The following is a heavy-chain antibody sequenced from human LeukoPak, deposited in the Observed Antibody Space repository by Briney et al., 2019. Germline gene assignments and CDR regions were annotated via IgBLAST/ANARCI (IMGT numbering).Heavy chain of an antibody. V-gene: IGHV3-23*01. D-gene: IGHD6-13*01. Sequence: GGSLRLSCAASGFTFSSYAMSWVRQAPGKGLEWVSAISGSGGSTYYADSVKGRFTISRDNSKNTLHLQMNSLRAEDTAVYYCAKEEGLYSNSPMGGYWGQGTLVTVSS. CDR3: AKEEGLYSNSPMGGY. CDR2: ISGSGGST. CDR1: GFTFSSYA. J-gene: IGHJ4*02.